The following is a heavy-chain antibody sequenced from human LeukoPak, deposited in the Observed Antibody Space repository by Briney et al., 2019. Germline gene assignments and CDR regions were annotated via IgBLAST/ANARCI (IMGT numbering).Heavy chain of an antibody. CDR3: ARARRWGGSGNKGVIQNWFDP. CDR2: INPNSGGT. CDR1: GGTFSSYA. Sequence: GASVKVSCKASGGTFSSYAISWVRQAPGQGLEWMGWINPNSGGTNYAQKFQGRVTMTRDTSISTAYMELSRLRSDDTAVYYCARARRWGGSGNKGVIQNWFDPWGQGTLVTVSS. J-gene: IGHJ5*02. V-gene: IGHV1-2*02. D-gene: IGHD3-10*01.